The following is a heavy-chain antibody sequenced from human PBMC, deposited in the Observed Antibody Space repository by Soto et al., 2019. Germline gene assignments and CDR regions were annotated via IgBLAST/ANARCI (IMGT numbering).Heavy chain of an antibody. D-gene: IGHD2-21*01. CDR1: GGSISSSSYY. CDR2: IYYSGST. CDR3: ARDKIAGLFDY. V-gene: IGHV4-39*02. Sequence: SETLSLTCTVSGGSISSSSYYWGWIRQPPGKGLEWIGSIYYSGSTYYNPSLKSRVTISVDTSKNQFSLKLSSVTAADTAVYYCARDKIAGLFDYWGQGTLVTVSS. J-gene: IGHJ4*02.